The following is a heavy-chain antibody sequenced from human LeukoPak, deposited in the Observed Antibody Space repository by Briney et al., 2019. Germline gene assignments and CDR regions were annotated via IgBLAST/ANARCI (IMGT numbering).Heavy chain of an antibody. CDR2: FDPEDGET. CDR1: GYTLTELS. CDR3: ATGAVGSYYVRNAFDI. V-gene: IGHV1-24*01. J-gene: IGHJ3*02. D-gene: IGHD1-26*01. Sequence: GASVKVSCNVSGYTLTELSMHWVRQAPGKGLEWMGGFDPEDGETIYAQKFQGRVTMTEDTSTDTAYMELSSLRSEDTAVYYCATGAVGSYYVRNAFDIWGQGTMVTVSS.